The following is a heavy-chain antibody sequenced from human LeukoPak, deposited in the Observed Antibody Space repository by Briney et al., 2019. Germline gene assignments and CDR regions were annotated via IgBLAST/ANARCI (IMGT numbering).Heavy chain of an antibody. Sequence: GGSLRLSCAASGFTFDDYGMSWVRQAPGKGLEWVSGINWNGGSTGYADSVKGRFTISRDNAKNSLYLQMNSLRAEDTALYYCARVVKSSGCPYFDYWGQGTLVTVSS. J-gene: IGHJ4*02. D-gene: IGHD6-19*01. CDR2: INWNGGST. CDR3: ARVVKSSGCPYFDY. CDR1: GFTFDDYG. V-gene: IGHV3-20*04.